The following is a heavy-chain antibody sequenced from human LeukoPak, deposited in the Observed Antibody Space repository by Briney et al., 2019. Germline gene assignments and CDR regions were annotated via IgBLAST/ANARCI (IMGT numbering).Heavy chain of an antibody. J-gene: IGHJ4*02. CDR1: GFTFSGYS. CDR2: ISYDGSNK. V-gene: IGHV3-30*04. Sequence: GGSLRLSCAASGFTFSGYSMHWVRQAPGKGLEWVAVISYDGSNKYYTDSVKGRFTISRDNSKNTLYLQMNSLRAEDTAVYYCARALNILTFDYWGQGTLVTVSS. CDR3: ARALNILTFDY. D-gene: IGHD3-9*01.